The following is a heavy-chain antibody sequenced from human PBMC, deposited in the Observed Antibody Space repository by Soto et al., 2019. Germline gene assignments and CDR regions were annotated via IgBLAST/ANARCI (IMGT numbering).Heavy chain of an antibody. J-gene: IGHJ5*02. Sequence: GASVKVSCKASGYTFTSYGISWVRQAPGQGLEWMGWISAYNGNTNYAQKLQGRVTMTTDTSTSTAYMELRSLRSDDTAVYYCARDFPGVTPSMVRDGFRDFDPWGQGTLVTVSS. CDR2: ISAYNGNT. V-gene: IGHV1-18*01. CDR3: ARDFPGVTPSMVRDGFRDFDP. D-gene: IGHD2-21*02. CDR1: GYTFTSYG.